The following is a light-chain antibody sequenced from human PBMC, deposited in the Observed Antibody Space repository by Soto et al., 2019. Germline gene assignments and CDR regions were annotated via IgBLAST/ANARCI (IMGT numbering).Light chain of an antibody. Sequence: QSALTQPASVSGSPGQSITISCTGTSSDVGGYSRVSWYQHHPGKAPKLMIYEVSDRSSGVSNRFSGSKSGNTASLTISGLQAEDEADYYCNSYTSSNTRVFGTGTKVTVL. CDR2: EVS. CDR3: NSYTSSNTRV. V-gene: IGLV2-14*01. CDR1: SSDVGGYSR. J-gene: IGLJ1*01.